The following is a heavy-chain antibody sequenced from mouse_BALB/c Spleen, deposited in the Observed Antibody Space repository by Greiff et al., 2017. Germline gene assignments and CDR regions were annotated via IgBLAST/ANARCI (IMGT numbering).Heavy chain of an antibody. J-gene: IGHJ2*01. CDR3: GFYYGSSYGFDY. CDR1: GYSFTGYF. V-gene: IGHV1-37*01. Sequence: EVMLVESGPELVKPGASVKISCKASGYSFTGYFMNWVKQSHGKSLEWIGRINPYNGDTFYNQKFKGKATLTVDKSSSTAHMELLSLTSEDSAVYYCGFYYGSSYGFDYWGQGTTLTVSS. CDR2: INPYNGDT. D-gene: IGHD1-1*01.